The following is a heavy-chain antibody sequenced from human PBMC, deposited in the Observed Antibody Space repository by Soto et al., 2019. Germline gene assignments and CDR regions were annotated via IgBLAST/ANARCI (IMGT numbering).Heavy chain of an antibody. Sequence: QVQLVQSGAEVKKPGASVKVSCKASGYTFTSYDINWVRQATGQGLEWMGWMNPNSGNTGYAQKCQGRVTMTRNTSIRTAYMELGSLRSEDTAVYYCACGRYSGYDSFDYWGQGTLVTVSS. CDR1: GYTFTSYD. CDR3: ACGRYSGYDSFDY. CDR2: MNPNSGNT. V-gene: IGHV1-8*01. D-gene: IGHD5-12*01. J-gene: IGHJ4*02.